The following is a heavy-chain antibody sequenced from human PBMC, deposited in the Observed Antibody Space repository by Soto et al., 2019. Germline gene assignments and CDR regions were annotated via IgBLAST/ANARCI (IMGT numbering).Heavy chain of an antibody. D-gene: IGHD3-22*01. J-gene: IGHJ6*02. V-gene: IGHV3-21*01. CDR1: GFTFSSYS. CDR3: ARDSSGYQNYGMDV. Sequence: GGSLRLSCAASGFTFSSYSMNWVRQAPGKGLEWVSSISSSSSYIYYADSVKGRFTISRDNAKNSLYLQMNSLRAEDTAVYYCARDSSGYQNYGMDVWGQGTTVTVSS. CDR2: ISSSSSYI.